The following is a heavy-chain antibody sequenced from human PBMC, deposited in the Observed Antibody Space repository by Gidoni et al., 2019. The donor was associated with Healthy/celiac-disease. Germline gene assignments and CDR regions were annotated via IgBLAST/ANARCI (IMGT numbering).Heavy chain of an antibody. V-gene: IGHV4-38-2*02. CDR1: GYSISSGYY. J-gene: IGHJ4*02. Sequence: QVQLQESGPGRVKPSETLSLTCAVPGYSISSGYYWGWIRQPPGKGLEWIGSIYHSGSTYYNPSRKSRVTISVDTSKNQFSLKLSSVTAADTAVYYCARDRSITMIVANYYFDYWGQGTLVTVSS. D-gene: IGHD3-22*01. CDR2: IYHSGST. CDR3: ARDRSITMIVANYYFDY.